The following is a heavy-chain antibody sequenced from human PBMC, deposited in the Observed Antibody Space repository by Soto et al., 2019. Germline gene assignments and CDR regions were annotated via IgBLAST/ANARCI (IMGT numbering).Heavy chain of an antibody. CDR2: ISYDGSNK. D-gene: IGHD2-15*01. V-gene: IGHV3-30-3*01. J-gene: IGHJ6*02. Sequence: GGSLRLSCAASGFTFSSYAMHWVRQAPGKGLGWVAVISYDGSNKYYADSVKGRFTISRDNSKNTLYLQMNSLRAEDTAVYYCARDDIVVVVAATLYYYGMDVWGQGTTVTVSS. CDR1: GFTFSSYA. CDR3: ARDDIVVVVAATLYYYGMDV.